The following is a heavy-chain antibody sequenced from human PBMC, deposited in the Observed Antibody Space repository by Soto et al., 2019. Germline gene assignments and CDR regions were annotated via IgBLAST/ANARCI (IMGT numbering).Heavy chain of an antibody. CDR1: GYTFTSYG. Sequence: QVQLVQSGAEVKKHGASVKVSCKASGYTFTSYGISWVRQAPGQGLEWIGWISADNGNTNYAQKLQGRVTMTTDTSTSTAYMELRSLRSDDTAVYYCARDRESSGVRGTRLSGQYNWFAPCGPGKLVTFSS. J-gene: IGHJ5*02. CDR2: ISADNGNT. CDR3: ARDRESSGVRGTRLSGQYNWFAP. V-gene: IGHV1-18*04. D-gene: IGHD6-19*01.